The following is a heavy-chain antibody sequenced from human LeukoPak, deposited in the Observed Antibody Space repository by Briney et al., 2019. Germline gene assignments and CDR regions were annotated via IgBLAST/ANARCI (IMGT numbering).Heavy chain of an antibody. V-gene: IGHV3-15*01. CDR1: GFTFTNAW. CDR3: TTDKDFWGGYQDF. Sequence: GGSLRLSCVASGFTFTNAWMTWVRQAPGKGQEWVGRIKSKADGGTTDYVASVKGRFIISRNDSKDTMYLQMNSLKIEDTGVYYCTTDKDFWGGYQDFWGQGILVSVSS. D-gene: IGHD3-3*01. CDR2: IKSKADGGTT. J-gene: IGHJ4*02.